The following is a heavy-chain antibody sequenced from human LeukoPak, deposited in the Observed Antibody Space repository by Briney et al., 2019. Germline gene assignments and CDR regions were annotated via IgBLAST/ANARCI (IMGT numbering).Heavy chain of an antibody. D-gene: IGHD5/OR15-5a*01. Sequence: SQTLSLTCTVSGGSISSGGYYWSWIRQHPGKGLEWIGYIYYSGSTYYNPSLKSRVTISVDTSKNQFSLKLSSVTAADTAVYYCARHIYETNKPYYFDYWGQGTLVTVSS. CDR2: IYYSGST. CDR3: ARHIYETNKPYYFDY. CDR1: GGSISSGGYY. V-gene: IGHV4-31*03. J-gene: IGHJ4*02.